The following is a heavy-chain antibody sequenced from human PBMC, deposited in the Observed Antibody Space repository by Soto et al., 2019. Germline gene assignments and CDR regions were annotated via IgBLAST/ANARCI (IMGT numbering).Heavy chain of an antibody. D-gene: IGHD6-13*01. J-gene: IGHJ6*02. CDR1: GFTFSSYA. CDR2: ISGSGGST. V-gene: IGHV3-23*01. CDR3: AKDFNSSSWYLMMRYGMDV. Sequence: PGGSLRLSCAASGFTFSSYAMSWVRQAPGKGLEWVSAISGSGGSTYYADSVKGRFTISRDNSKNTLYLQMNSLRAEDTAVYYCAKDFNSSSWYLMMRYGMDVWGQGTTVTVSS.